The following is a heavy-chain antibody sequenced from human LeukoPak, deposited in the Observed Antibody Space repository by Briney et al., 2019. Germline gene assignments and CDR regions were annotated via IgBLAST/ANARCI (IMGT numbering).Heavy chain of an antibody. D-gene: IGHD2-8*01. CDR3: ARRNVPGGGNWFDP. Sequence: SETLSLTCTVSGGSITSASSYWGWNRQPPGKGLEWIGAVYYTGSTYYSSSLKSRVTISLDTSKKNFSLRLTSVTAADTAVYYCARRNVPGGGNWFDPWGQGTLVIVSS. V-gene: IGHV4-39*02. J-gene: IGHJ5*02. CDR1: GGSITSASSY. CDR2: VYYTGST.